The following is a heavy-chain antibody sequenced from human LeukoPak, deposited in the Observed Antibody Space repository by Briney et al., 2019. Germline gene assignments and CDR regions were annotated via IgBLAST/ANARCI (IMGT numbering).Heavy chain of an antibody. V-gene: IGHV4-61*05. CDR3: ARITYYYGSGSYVDY. CDR2: VHNSGKT. J-gene: IGHJ4*02. CDR1: GGSISSSSYY. Sequence: PSETLSLTCTVSGGSISSSSYYWGWIRQPPGKGLEWIGHVHNSGKTNYSPSLKSRVTISTDTSKNQFSLKLSSVTAADTAVYYCARITYYYGSGSYVDYWGQGTLVTVSS. D-gene: IGHD3-10*01.